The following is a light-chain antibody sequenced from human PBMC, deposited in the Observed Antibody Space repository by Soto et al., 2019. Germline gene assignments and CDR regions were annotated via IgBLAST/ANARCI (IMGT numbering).Light chain of an antibody. CDR1: NVGSRR. CDR2: YDS. J-gene: IGLJ2*01. V-gene: IGLV3-21*01. CDR3: QVWEATGDQVV. Sequence: SYELTQPPSVSVAPGETARISCGGNNVGSRRVHWYQQKPGQAPFLVIYYDSDRPSGIPERFSGSNSGKTATLIISRVEAGDEADYYCQVWEATGDQVVFGGGTKLTVL.